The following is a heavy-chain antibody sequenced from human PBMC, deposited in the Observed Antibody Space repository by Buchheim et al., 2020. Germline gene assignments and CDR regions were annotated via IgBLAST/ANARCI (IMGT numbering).Heavy chain of an antibody. V-gene: IGHV3-30*04. CDR3: ARGGEYCSGGSCYKDYYYYGMDV. Sequence: QVQLVESGGGVVQPGRSLRLSCAASGFTFSSYAMHWVRQAPGKGLEWVAVISYDGSNKYYADSVKGRFTISRDNSKNTLHLQMNSLRAEDTAVYYCARGGEYCSGGSCYKDYYYYGMDVWGQGTT. J-gene: IGHJ6*02. D-gene: IGHD2-15*01. CDR2: ISYDGSNK. CDR1: GFTFSSYA.